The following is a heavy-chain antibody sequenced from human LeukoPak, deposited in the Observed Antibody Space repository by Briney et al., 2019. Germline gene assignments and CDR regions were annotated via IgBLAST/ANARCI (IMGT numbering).Heavy chain of an antibody. CDR3: ARDQTVAGTAAYYYYMDV. J-gene: IGHJ6*03. Sequence: GGPLKPPCAPSEFPFGPYYISWIPKPPGKGLAWLSYISGTGSTISYADSVKGRFTISRDNAKNSLYLQMNSLRAEDTAVYYCARDQTVAGTAAYYYYMDVWGTGTTVTVSS. V-gene: IGHV3-11*01. CDR2: ISGTGSTI. D-gene: IGHD6-19*01. CDR1: EFPFGPYY.